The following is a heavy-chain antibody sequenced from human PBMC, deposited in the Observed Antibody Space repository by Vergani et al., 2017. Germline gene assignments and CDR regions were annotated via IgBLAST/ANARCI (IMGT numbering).Heavy chain of an antibody. CDR1: GFTFSAYS. CDR2: IGVSDNSI. J-gene: IGHJ4*02. CDR3: VRDPDYSTFDS. Sequence: DVRLVESGGGVVQPGGSLRLSCAASGFTFSAYSMNWVRQTPGKGLGWISYIGVSDNSIYYADSVMGRFAISRDNARTLLFLQMNSLRADDSALYFCVRDPDYSTFDSWGQGTLVTVS. D-gene: IGHD4-11*01. V-gene: IGHV3-48*01.